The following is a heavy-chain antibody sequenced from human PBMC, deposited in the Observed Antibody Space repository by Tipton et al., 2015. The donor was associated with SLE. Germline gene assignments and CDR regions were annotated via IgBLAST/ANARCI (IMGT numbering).Heavy chain of an antibody. CDR2: ISRAGTYM. CDR3: VKVMWAGGSYGGDVLDI. V-gene: IGHV3-21*03. J-gene: IGHJ3*02. Sequence: SLRLSCEDSGFTFSDYSMNWVRQAPGKGLEWVSSISRAGTYMYYADSVKGRFTISRDNTKNSLYLQMNSLRAEDTAVYYCVKVMWAGGSYGGDVLDIWGQGTEVTVS. D-gene: IGHD4-23*01. CDR1: GFTFSDYS.